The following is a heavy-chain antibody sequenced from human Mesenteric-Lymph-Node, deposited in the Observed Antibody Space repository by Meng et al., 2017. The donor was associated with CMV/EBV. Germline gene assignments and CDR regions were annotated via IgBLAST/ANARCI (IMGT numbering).Heavy chain of an antibody. CDR2: TYYRSKYYN. CDR1: GDSISTTSAA. D-gene: IGHD6-19*01. Sequence: QTLSLTGAISGDSISTTSAAWNWIRQSPLRGLEWLGKTYYRSKYYNDYAVSVESRITINADTSKNQFSLQLNSVTPEDSAVYYCARSIAGAGNAFDFWGQGTLVTVSS. J-gene: IGHJ4*02. CDR3: ARSIAGAGNAFDF. V-gene: IGHV6-1*01.